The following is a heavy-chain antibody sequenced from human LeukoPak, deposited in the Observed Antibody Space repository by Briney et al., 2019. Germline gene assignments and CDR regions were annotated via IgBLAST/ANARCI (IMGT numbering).Heavy chain of an antibody. CDR1: GGSISSSSYY. J-gene: IGHJ4*02. Sequence: PSETLSLTCTVSGGSISSSSYYWGWIRQPPGKGLEWIGSIYYSGYTYYNPSVESRVTISVDTSKNQFSLKLSSVTAADTAVYYCARASHDYGDYSHFDYWGQGTLVTVSS. CDR2: IYYSGYT. V-gene: IGHV4-39*07. CDR3: ARASHDYGDYSHFDY. D-gene: IGHD4-17*01.